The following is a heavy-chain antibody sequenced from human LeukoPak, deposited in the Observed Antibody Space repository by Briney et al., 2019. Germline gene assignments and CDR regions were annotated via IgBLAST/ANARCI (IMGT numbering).Heavy chain of an antibody. J-gene: IGHJ4*02. CDR2: IYSGGST. Sequence: GGSLRLSCAASGLTFRSYAMNWVRQAPGKGLEWVSVIYSGGSTYYADSVKGRFTISRDNSKNTLYLQMDSLRAEDTAVYYCARAHYYDSSGFDYWGQGTLVTVSS. CDR1: GLTFRSYA. D-gene: IGHD3-22*01. V-gene: IGHV3-66*01. CDR3: ARAHYYDSSGFDY.